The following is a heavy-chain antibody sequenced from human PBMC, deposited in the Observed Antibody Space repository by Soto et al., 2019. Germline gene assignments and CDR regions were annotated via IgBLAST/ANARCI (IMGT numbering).Heavy chain of an antibody. D-gene: IGHD2-2*01. Sequence: SETLSLTCAVYGGSFSGYYWSWIRQPPGKGLEWIGEINHSGSTNYNPSLKSRVTISVDTSKNQFSLKLSSVTAADTAVYYCARVLRRRVPAAMRYNYYYYMDVWGKGTTVTVSS. J-gene: IGHJ6*03. CDR2: INHSGST. CDR3: ARVLRRRVPAAMRYNYYYYMDV. V-gene: IGHV4-34*01. CDR1: GGSFSGYY.